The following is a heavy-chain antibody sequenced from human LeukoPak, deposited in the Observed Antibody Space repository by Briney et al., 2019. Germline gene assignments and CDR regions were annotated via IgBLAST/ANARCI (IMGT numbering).Heavy chain of an antibody. CDR1: GYTFTSYG. CDR3: ARLPGYDIADYYYYYMDV. D-gene: IGHD3-9*01. J-gene: IGHJ6*03. Sequence: GASVKVSCKASGYTFTSYGISWLRQAPGQGLEWMGWISAYNGNTNYAQKLQGRVTMTTDTSTSTAYMELRSLRSDDTAVYYCARLPGYDIADYYYYYMDVWGKGTTVTVSS. V-gene: IGHV1-18*01. CDR2: ISAYNGNT.